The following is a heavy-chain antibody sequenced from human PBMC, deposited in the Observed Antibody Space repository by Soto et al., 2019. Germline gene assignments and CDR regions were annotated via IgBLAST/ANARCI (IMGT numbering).Heavy chain of an antibody. CDR3: ARLGMGFDWPRNAFDV. D-gene: IGHD3-9*01. Sequence: PSETQSLTCTVSGGSISSYYWSWIRQPPGKGLEWIGYIYYSGSTNYNPSLKTRLTISTDTPKNQFSLKLTSVTATDTAVYYCARLGMGFDWPRNAFDVWGQGTKVTVSS. V-gene: IGHV4-59*08. CDR1: GGSISSYY. J-gene: IGHJ3*01. CDR2: IYYSGST.